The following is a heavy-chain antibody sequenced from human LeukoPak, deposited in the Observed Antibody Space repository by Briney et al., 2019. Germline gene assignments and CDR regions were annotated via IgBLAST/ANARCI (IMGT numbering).Heavy chain of an antibody. CDR2: IWFDGSDK. CDR3: ARAHPGYCTGTTCPGDYYYGVTS. Sequence: GGSLRLSCAASGFTFSNFGMHWVRQAPGKGLEWVAIIWFDGSDKYYADSVKGRFTISRDNSKNTLSLQMNSLGAADTAVYYCARAHPGYCTGTTCPGDYYYGVTSGAKGPRSPSPQ. CDR1: GFTFSNFG. V-gene: IGHV3-33*01. D-gene: IGHD2-2*03. J-gene: IGHJ6*04.